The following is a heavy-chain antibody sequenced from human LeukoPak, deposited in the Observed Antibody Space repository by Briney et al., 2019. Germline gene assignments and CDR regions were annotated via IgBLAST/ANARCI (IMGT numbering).Heavy chain of an antibody. CDR1: GFSFSSYG. V-gene: IGHV3-30*18. D-gene: IGHD6-19*01. J-gene: IGHJ6*04. CDR2: ISNDESNT. CDR3: AKDRGSYSSDWSPWYYGMDV. Sequence: PGGSLRLSCAASGFSFSSYGMHWVRQAPGKGLEWVALISNDESNTYYADSVKGRFTISRDNSKSTLYLQMTSLRAEDTAVYYCAKDRGSYSSDWSPWYYGMDVWGKGTTVTVSS.